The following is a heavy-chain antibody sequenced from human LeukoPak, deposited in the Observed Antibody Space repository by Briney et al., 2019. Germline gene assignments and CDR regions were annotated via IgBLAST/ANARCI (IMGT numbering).Heavy chain of an antibody. Sequence: SETLSLTCTVSGGSISSYYWSWIRQPPGKGLEWIGYIYYSGSTNYNPSLKSRVTISVDTSKDQFSLKLSSVTAADTAVYYCARLGAAVFNWFDPWGQGTLVTVSS. CDR3: ARLGAAVFNWFDP. J-gene: IGHJ5*02. D-gene: IGHD6-13*01. CDR2: IYYSGST. CDR1: GGSISSYY. V-gene: IGHV4-59*08.